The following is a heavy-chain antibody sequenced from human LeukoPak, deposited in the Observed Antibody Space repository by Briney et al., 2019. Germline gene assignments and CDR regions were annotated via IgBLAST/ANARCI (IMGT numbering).Heavy chain of an antibody. Sequence: PGGSLRLSCEASGFTFSNYAMHWVRQAPGKGLEWVALISYDGSDKYYADSVKGRFTISRDNPKNTLYLQMDSLRAEDTAVYYCARDQGGVGYWGQGTLVTVSS. CDR2: ISYDGSDK. J-gene: IGHJ4*02. CDR1: GFTFSNYA. CDR3: ARDQGGVGY. D-gene: IGHD3-16*01. V-gene: IGHV3-30*04.